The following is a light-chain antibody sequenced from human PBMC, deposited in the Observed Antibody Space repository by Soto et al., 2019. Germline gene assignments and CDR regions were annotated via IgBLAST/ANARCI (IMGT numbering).Light chain of an antibody. CDR3: QQYNSYLFT. V-gene: IGKV1-5*03. CDR1: QSISSW. J-gene: IGKJ3*01. CDR2: KAS. Sequence: DIQMTQSPSTLSASVGDRVTITCRASQSISSWLAWYQQKPGKAPNLLIYKASTLQSGVSSRFSGSGSGTEFTLTISSLQPDDFATYYCQQYNSYLFTFGPGTKVDVK.